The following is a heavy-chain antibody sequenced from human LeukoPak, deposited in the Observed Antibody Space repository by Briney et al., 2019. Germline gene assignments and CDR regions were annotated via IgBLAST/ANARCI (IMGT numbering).Heavy chain of an antibody. CDR3: ARSRLWSGYYRYYFDY. Sequence: AASVKVSCKASGYTFTSYYMHWVRQAPGQGLEWMGIINPSGGSTSYAQKFQGRVTMTRDTSTSTVYMELSSLRSEDTAVCYCARSRLWSGYYRYYFDYWGQGTLVTVSS. D-gene: IGHD3-3*01. CDR2: INPSGGST. CDR1: GYTFTSYY. J-gene: IGHJ4*02. V-gene: IGHV1-46*01.